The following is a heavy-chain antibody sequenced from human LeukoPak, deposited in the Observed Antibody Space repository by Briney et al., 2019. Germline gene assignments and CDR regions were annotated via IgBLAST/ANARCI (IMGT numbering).Heavy chain of an antibody. CDR2: IYYTGDT. CDR1: SGSISSYY. V-gene: IGHV4-59*01. J-gene: IGHJ3*02. CDR3: ARGFQWHPRPNGFDI. Sequence: PSETLSLTCTVSSGSISSYYWSWIRLPPEKGLEWIGNIYYTGDTYYNPSLQSRVAISVDSSKSQFSLKLGSVIAADTAVYFCARGFQWHPRPNGFDIWGHGTMVTVSS. D-gene: IGHD2-8*01.